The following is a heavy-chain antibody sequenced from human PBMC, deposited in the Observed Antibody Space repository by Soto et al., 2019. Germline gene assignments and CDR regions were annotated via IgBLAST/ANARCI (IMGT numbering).Heavy chain of an antibody. CDR1: GDSVSSGDYY. Sequence: SETLSLTCIVSGDSVSSGDYYWTWIRQPPGKGLEWVGHIYFSGRTNYIPSLESRVTISLDTSKNQFSLKLTSVTAADTAVYYCARVPIDTYMIYWSDPWGQGTLVTVSS. D-gene: IGHD3-16*01. CDR2: IYFSGRT. V-gene: IGHV4-61*08. J-gene: IGHJ5*02. CDR3: ARVPIDTYMIYWSDP.